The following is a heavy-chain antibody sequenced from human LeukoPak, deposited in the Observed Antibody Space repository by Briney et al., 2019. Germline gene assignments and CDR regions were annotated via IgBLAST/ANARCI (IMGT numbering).Heavy chain of an antibody. D-gene: IGHD4-17*01. CDR1: GFTFSNYE. CDR2: ISTSGATM. V-gene: IGHV3-48*03. Sequence: PGGSLRLSCAASGFTFSNYEMNWVRQGPEKGLECVSYISTSGATMFYADSVKGRFTISRDNAKNSVYLQMHSLRAEDTALYYCARTYYDDLGYWGQGTLVTVSS. CDR3: ARTYYDDLGY. J-gene: IGHJ4*02.